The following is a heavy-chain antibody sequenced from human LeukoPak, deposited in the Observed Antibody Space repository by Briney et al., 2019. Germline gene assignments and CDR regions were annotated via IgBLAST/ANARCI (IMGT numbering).Heavy chain of an antibody. D-gene: IGHD6-13*01. CDR3: AKEARGSSWTGFDY. V-gene: IGHV3-43*01. CDR2: FGWNGGNT. J-gene: IGHJ4*02. Sequence: GGSLSLSFPAPGLPFGDFSLPWVGQAPGKGLEWSSLFGWNGGNTYYADSVKGRFTVSWDKSKNSLYLQMNSLRSEDTALYHCAKEARGSSWTGFDYWGQGALVTVAS. CDR1: GLPFGDFS.